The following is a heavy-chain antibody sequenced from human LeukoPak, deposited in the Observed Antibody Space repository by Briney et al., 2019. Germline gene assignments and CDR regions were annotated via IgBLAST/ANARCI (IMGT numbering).Heavy chain of an antibody. V-gene: IGHV1-46*01. Sequence: ASVKVSCKASGYTFTSYYMHWVRQAPGQGLEWMGIINPSGGSTSHAQKFQGRVTMTRDTSTSTVYMELSSLRSEDTAVYYCARETVDTAMVDNWGQGTLVTVSS. J-gene: IGHJ4*02. D-gene: IGHD5-18*01. CDR1: GYTFTSYY. CDR3: ARETVDTAMVDN. CDR2: INPSGGST.